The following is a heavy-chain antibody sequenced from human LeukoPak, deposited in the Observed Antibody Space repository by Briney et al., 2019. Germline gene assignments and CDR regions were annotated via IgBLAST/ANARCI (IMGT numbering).Heavy chain of an antibody. D-gene: IGHD2-2*01. CDR2: ISGSGGST. V-gene: IGHV3-23*01. CDR1: GSTFSSYA. Sequence: GGSLRLSCAASGSTFSSYAMSWVRQAPGKGLEWVSAISGSGGSTYYADSVKGRFTISRDNSKNTLYLQMNSLRAEDTAVYYCVRYCSSTSCSPYGMDVWGKGTTVTVSS. CDR3: VRYCSSTSCSPYGMDV. J-gene: IGHJ6*04.